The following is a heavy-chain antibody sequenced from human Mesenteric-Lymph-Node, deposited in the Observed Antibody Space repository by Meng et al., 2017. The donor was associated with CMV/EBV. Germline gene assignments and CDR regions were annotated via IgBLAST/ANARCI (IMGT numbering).Heavy chain of an antibody. Sequence: FSRGSIRSGNFYFHWLRQHPGKGLDWFGFTDSRGGTYYTPSLNSRVTISVDASKNQFSLNLTSVTAADTAVYYCASRSAAAGNWFDSWGQGTLVTVSS. CDR1: RGSIRSGNFY. J-gene: IGHJ5*01. CDR3: ASRSAAAGNWFDS. CDR2: TDSRGGT. V-gene: IGHV4-31*02. D-gene: IGHD6-13*01.